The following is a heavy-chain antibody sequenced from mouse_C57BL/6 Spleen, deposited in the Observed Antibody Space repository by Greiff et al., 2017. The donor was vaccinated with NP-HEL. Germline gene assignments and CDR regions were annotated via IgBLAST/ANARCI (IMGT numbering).Heavy chain of an antibody. CDR2: ISNGGGST. J-gene: IGHJ2*01. Sequence: EVQLVESGGGLVQPGGSLKLSCAASGFTFSDYYMYWVRQTPEKRLEWVAYISNGGGSTYYPDTVKGRFTISRDNAKNTLYLQMSRLKSEDTAMYYCARSPLDYWGQGTTLTVSS. V-gene: IGHV5-12*01. CDR1: GFTFSDYY. CDR3: ARSPLDY.